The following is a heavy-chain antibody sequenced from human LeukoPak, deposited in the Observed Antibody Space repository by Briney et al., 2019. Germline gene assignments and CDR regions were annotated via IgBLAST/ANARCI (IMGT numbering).Heavy chain of an antibody. V-gene: IGHV4-4*02. Sequence: PSETLSLTCAVSGGSISSSNWWSWVRPPPGKGLEWIGEIYHSGSTNYNPSLKSRVTISVDKSKNQFSLKLSSVTAADTAVYYCASIDYGDPTGWFDPWGQGTLVTVSS. J-gene: IGHJ5*02. CDR3: ASIDYGDPTGWFDP. CDR1: GGSISSSNW. D-gene: IGHD4-17*01. CDR2: IYHSGST.